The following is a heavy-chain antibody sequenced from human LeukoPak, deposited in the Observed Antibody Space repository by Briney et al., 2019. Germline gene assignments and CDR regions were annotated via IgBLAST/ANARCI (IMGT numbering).Heavy chain of an antibody. CDR2: ISGSGGST. Sequence: GGSLGLSCAASGFTFSSYAMSWVRQAPGKGLEWVSAISGSGGSTYYADSVKGRFTISRDNSKNTLYLQMNSLRAEATAVYYCAKDLRYSSSWPGDVDYWGQGTLVTVSS. V-gene: IGHV3-23*01. D-gene: IGHD6-13*01. J-gene: IGHJ4*02. CDR3: AKDLRYSSSWPGDVDY. CDR1: GFTFSSYA.